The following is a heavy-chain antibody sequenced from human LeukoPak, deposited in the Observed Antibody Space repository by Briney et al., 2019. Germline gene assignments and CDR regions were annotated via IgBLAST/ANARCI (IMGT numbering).Heavy chain of an antibody. D-gene: IGHD3-10*01. CDR2: IKSKTDGGTT. Sequence: GGSLRLSCAASGFTFSNAWMSWVRQAPGKGLEWVGRIKSKTDGGTTDYAAPVKGRFTISKDNFNNTVYLQMNSVGVEDPAVYYCARVWFGYFFQWGQGALVTVSS. V-gene: IGHV3-15*05. J-gene: IGHJ4*02. CDR3: ARVWFGYFFQ. CDR1: GFTFSNAW.